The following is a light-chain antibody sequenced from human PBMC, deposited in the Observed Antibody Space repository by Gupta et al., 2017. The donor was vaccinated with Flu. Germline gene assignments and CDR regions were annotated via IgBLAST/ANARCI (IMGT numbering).Light chain of an antibody. CDR1: QDIGTD. V-gene: IGKV1-6*01. CDR3: QQYYSYPYT. J-gene: IGKJ2*01. CDR2: TAS. Sequence: AIQQTQSPPSLSLSVRDRVTITCRASQDIGTDLGWYQQKPGKAPKLLIYTASSLQSGVPSRFSGSRSGTDFTLTISGLQAEDSATYYCQQYYSYPYTFGQGTKLEIK.